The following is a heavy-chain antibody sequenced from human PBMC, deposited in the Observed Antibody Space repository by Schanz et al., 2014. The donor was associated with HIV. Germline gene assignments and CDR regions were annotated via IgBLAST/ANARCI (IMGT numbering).Heavy chain of an antibody. V-gene: IGHV1-69*01. CDR2: IIPTFGIA. Sequence: QVQLVQSGAEVKKPGSSVKVSCKASGGTFSSHAISWVRQAPGQGLEWMGGIIPTFGIANYAPKFQGRITITADESTSTAYLELRSLRPEDTAMFFCARSFGVGDLGFGVWGQGTTVIVSS. D-gene: IGHD3-3*01. CDR3: ARSFGVGDLGFGV. J-gene: IGHJ6*02. CDR1: GGTFSSHA.